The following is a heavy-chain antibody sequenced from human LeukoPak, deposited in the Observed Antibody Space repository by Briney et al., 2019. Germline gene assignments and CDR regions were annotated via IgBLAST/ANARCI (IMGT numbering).Heavy chain of an antibody. CDR2: INPNSGAT. D-gene: IGHD2-2*01. CDR3: TRVKKLMPEFEF. CDR1: GYTFIDYY. Sequence: ASVKVSCKSSGYTFIDYYIHWVRQAPGQGLEWMGWINPNSGATKYAQKFQGRVSMTRDTSINTAYMDLTNLRSDDTAIFYCTRVKKLMPEFEFWGQGTLVTVSS. J-gene: IGHJ4*02. V-gene: IGHV1-2*02.